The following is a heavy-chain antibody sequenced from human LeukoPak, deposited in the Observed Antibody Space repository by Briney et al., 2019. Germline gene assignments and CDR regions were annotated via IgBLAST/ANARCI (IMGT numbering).Heavy chain of an antibody. Sequence: PGGSLRLSCAASGFTFSSYSMNWVRQAPGKGLEWVSSISSSSSYIYYADSVKGRFTISRDNAKNSLYLQMNSLRAEDTAVYYCARDLLTTGNYYFGMDVWGQGTTVTVSS. CDR1: GFTFSSYS. J-gene: IGHJ6*02. V-gene: IGHV3-21*01. CDR3: ARDLLTTGNYYFGMDV. D-gene: IGHD4-17*01. CDR2: ISSSSSYI.